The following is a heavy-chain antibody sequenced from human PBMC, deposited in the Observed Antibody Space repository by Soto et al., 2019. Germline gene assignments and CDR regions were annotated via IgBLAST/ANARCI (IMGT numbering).Heavy chain of an antibody. D-gene: IGHD3-10*01. CDR3: ARTMITMVRGVSPRYGMDV. CDR1: GFTFSSYA. V-gene: IGHV3-30-3*01. CDR2: ISYDGSNK. Sequence: VQLLESGGGLVQPGRSLRLSCAASGFTFSSYAMHWVRQAPGKGLEWVAVISYDGSNKYYADSVKGRFTISRDNSKNTLYLQMNSLRDEDPAVYYCARTMITMVRGVSPRYGMDVWGQGTTVTVSS. J-gene: IGHJ6*02.